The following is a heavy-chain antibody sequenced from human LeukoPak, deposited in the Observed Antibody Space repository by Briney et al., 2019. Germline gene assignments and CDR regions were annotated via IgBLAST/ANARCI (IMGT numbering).Heavy chain of an antibody. CDR3: ALESAGTLCY. D-gene: IGHD6-13*01. V-gene: IGHV3-66*01. Sequence: PGESLRLSCAASGFPVSSNYMSWVRQAPGKGLEWVSVIYSGGNTHYADSVKGRFTISGDNSRNTLHLQMNSLRAEDTAVYYCALESAGTLCYWGQGTLVTVSS. CDR2: IYSGGNT. J-gene: IGHJ4*02. CDR1: GFPVSSNY.